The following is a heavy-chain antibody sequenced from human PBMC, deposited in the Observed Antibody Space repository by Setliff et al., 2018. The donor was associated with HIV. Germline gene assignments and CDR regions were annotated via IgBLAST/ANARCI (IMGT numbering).Heavy chain of an antibody. CDR2: INHSGST. V-gene: IGHV4-34*01. CDR1: GGSFSGYY. Sequence: PSETLSLTCAVYGGSFSGYYWSWIRQPPGKGLEWIGEINHSGSTNYNPSLKSRVTISVDTSKNQFSLKLSSVTAADTAVYYCARHRMGGGLYYYYMDVWGKGTTVTVSS. CDR3: ARHRMGGGLYYYYMDV. J-gene: IGHJ6*03. D-gene: IGHD3-16*01.